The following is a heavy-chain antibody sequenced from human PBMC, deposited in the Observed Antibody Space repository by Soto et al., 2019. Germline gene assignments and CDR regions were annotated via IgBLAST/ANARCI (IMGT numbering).Heavy chain of an antibody. CDR2: IYYSGST. D-gene: IGHD3-10*01. V-gene: IGHV4-59*01. CDR3: ARDPGSGSYYGWFDP. J-gene: IGHJ5*02. CDR1: GGSIGGYY. Sequence: SETLSLTCTVSGGSIGGYYGNWIRQPPGKGLEWIGYIYYSGSTNYNPSLKSRVTISVDTSKNQFSLKLSSVTAADTAVYYCARDPGSGSYYGWFDPWGQGTLVTSPQ.